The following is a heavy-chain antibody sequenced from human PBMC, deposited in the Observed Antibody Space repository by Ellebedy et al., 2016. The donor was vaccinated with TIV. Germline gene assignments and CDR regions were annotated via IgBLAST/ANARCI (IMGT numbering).Heavy chain of an antibody. CDR2: ISSTGYYI. CDR1: GFTFTSYS. J-gene: IGHJ3*02. D-gene: IGHD6-13*01. Sequence: GESLKISCAASGFTFTSYSMNWVRQAPGKGLEWVSSISSTGYYIYYADSVKGRFTISRDNAKSSLYLQMNSLRAEDTAVYYCANLGGLAASATNGIAFDIWGQGTIVTVSS. CDR3: ANLGGLAASATNGIAFDI. V-gene: IGHV3-21*04.